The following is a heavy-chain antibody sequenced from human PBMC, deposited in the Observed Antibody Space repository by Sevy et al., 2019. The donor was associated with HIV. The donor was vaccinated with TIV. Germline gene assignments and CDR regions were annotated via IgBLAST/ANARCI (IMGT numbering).Heavy chain of an antibody. D-gene: IGHD1-1*01. J-gene: IGHJ4*02. CDR2: LSFGCGEI. Sequence: GGSLRLSCAASGFTFSKYSMSWVRQPPGKGLEWVSTLSFGCGEINHADSVKGRFTISRDNSKNSLYLQMNNLRAEDPAVYYCAGGGWNKPHDYWGQGTLVTVSS. CDR1: GFTFSKYS. V-gene: IGHV3-23*01. CDR3: AGGGWNKPHDY.